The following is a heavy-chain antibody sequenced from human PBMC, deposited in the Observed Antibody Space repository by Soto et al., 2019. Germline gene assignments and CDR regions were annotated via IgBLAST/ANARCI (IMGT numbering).Heavy chain of an antibody. V-gene: IGHV3-23*01. CDR3: AKVAGGLGYFDL. CDR2: ISASGGNI. CDR1: VFIFSDYA. Sequence: GSLRLSCVASVFIFSDYAMTWGRQAPGKGLEWVATISASGGNIEYTDSLKGRFTISRDNSKNTLYLQLNGLTADDTAVHYCAKVAGGLGYFDLWGRGTLVTVSS. D-gene: IGHD3-16*01. J-gene: IGHJ2*01.